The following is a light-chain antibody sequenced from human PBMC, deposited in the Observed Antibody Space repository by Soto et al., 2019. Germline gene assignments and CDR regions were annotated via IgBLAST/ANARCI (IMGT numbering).Light chain of an antibody. Sequence: DIPLTQSPSFVSASVGYRVTITCRASQDVSSYLAWYQQKPGKAPKVLIHGASVLESRVPSRFSGSGSGTHFTLTISNLQPEDFATDYCQHRNSWPPITCGQGTRLDFK. CDR2: GAS. CDR1: QDVSSY. V-gene: IGKV1-9*01. CDR3: QHRNSWPPIT. J-gene: IGKJ5*01.